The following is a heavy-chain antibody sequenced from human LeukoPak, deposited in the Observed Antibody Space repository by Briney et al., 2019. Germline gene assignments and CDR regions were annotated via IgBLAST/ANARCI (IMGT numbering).Heavy chain of an antibody. J-gene: IGHJ4*02. CDR3: ARGSITEMYYYDSSGAYYFDY. V-gene: IGHV4-59*01. D-gene: IGHD3-22*01. CDR2: IYYSGST. CDR1: GGSISSYY. Sequence: SETLSLTCTVSGGSISSYYWSWIRQPPGKGLEWIGYIYYSGSTNYNPSLKSRVTISVDTSKNQFSLKLSSVTAADTAVYYCARGSITEMYYYDSSGAYYFDYWGQGTLVTVSS.